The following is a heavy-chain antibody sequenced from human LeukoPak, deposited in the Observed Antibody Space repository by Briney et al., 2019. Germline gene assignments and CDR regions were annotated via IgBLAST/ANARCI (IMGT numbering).Heavy chain of an antibody. D-gene: IGHD3-10*01. J-gene: IGHJ4*02. CDR2: IYYSGST. Sequence: SETLSLTCAVYGGSFSGYYWSWIRQPPGKGLEWIGYIYYSGSTNYNPSLKSRVTISVDTSKNQFSLKLSSVTAADTAVYYCASTSGPSYFDYWGQGTLVTVSS. CDR1: GGSFSGYY. CDR3: ASTSGPSYFDY. V-gene: IGHV4-59*01.